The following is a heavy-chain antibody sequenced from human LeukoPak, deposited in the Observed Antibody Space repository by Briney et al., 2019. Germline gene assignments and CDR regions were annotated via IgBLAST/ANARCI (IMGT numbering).Heavy chain of an antibody. Sequence: GGSLRLSCAASGFTFSSYWMHWARQAPGKGLVWVSRIDSNGRTINYADSVKGRFTISRDNANSMLYLQMNSLRAEDSAVYCCAKDFVGPDDYWGQGTLVTVSS. CDR2: IDSNGRTI. CDR1: GFTFSSYW. CDR3: AKDFVGPDDY. D-gene: IGHD1-26*01. J-gene: IGHJ4*02. V-gene: IGHV3-74*01.